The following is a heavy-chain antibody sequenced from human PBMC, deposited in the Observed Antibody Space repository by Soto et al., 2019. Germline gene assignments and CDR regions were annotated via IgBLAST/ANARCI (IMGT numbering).Heavy chain of an antibody. CDR1: GYTFTGYY. Sequence: ASVKVSCKASGYTFTGYYMHWVRQAPGQGLEWMGWINPNSGGTNYAQKFQGRVTMTRDTSISTAYMELSRLISDDTAVYYCARTSSSWYTPRHYYGMDVWGQGTTVTVSS. V-gene: IGHV1-2*02. D-gene: IGHD6-13*01. J-gene: IGHJ6*02. CDR2: INPNSGGT. CDR3: ARTSSSWYTPRHYYGMDV.